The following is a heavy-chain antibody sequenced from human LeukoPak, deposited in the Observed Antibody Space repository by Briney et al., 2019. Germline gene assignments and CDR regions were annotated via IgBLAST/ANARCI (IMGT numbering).Heavy chain of an antibody. J-gene: IGHJ6*03. D-gene: IGHD4-11*01. CDR1: GFTFSSYA. CDR2: ISGSGGST. Sequence: GGSLRLSXAASGFTFSSYAMSWVRQAPGKGLEWVSAISGSGGSTYYADSVKGRFTISRDNSKNTLYLQMNSLRAEDTAVYYCAKDGPGTVTAFYMDVWGKGTTVTVSS. CDR3: AKDGPGTVTAFYMDV. V-gene: IGHV3-23*01.